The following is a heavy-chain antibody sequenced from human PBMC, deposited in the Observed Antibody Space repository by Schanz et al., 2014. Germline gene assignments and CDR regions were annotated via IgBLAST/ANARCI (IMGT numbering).Heavy chain of an antibody. J-gene: IGHJ5*02. CDR3: ARERGVRGGGVWKVNWFDP. CDR1: GYSFTEYF. D-gene: IGHD3-10*01. Sequence: QVQLVQSGPAVKKPGASMKVSCLASGYSFTEYFLHWVRQAPGQGLEWMGWINPNSGETNYEQKFKGRVTLTSDTSISTAYMELSSLRSEDTAVYYCARERGVRGGGVWKVNWFDPWGQGTLVTVSS. V-gene: IGHV1-2*02. CDR2: INPNSGET.